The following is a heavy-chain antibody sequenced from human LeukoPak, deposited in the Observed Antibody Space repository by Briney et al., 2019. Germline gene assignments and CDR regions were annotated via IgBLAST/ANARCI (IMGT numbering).Heavy chain of an antibody. D-gene: IGHD5-12*01. CDR2: ISGSGGSA. CDR1: GFTFSSYA. CDR3: AKDVRWLRANYYGMDV. J-gene: IGHJ6*02. V-gene: IGHV3-23*01. Sequence: GGSLRLSCAASGFTFSSYAMSWVRQALGKGLEWVSAISGSGGSAYYADSVKGRFTISRDNSKNTLYLQMNSLRAEDTAVYYCAKDVRWLRANYYGMDVWGQGTTVTVSS.